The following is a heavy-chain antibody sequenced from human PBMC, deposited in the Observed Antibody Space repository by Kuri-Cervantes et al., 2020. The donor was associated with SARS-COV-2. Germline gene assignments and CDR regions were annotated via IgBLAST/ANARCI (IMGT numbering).Heavy chain of an antibody. CDR3: ARSTTFRRLVVISQGGAFDI. CDR2: INPNSGGT. V-gene: IGHV1-2*04. CDR1: GYTFTGYY. D-gene: IGHD3-22*01. Sequence: ASVKVSCKASGYTFTGYYMHWVRQAPGQGLEWMGWINPNSGGTNYAQKFQGWVTMTRDTSISTVYMELSRLRYDDTAVYYCARSTTFRRLVVISQGGAFDIWGQGTMVTVSS. J-gene: IGHJ3*02.